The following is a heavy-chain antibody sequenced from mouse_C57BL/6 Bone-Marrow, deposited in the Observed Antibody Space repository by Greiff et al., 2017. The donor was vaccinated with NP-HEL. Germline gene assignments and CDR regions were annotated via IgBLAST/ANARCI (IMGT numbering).Heavy chain of an antibody. V-gene: IGHV2-2*01. D-gene: IGHD2-3*01. J-gene: IGHJ3*01. CDR2: IWSGGST. CDR1: GFSLTSYG. CDR3: ARNSPIYDGYLAWFAY. Sequence: VKLVESGPGLVPPSQSLSITCTVSGFSLTSYGVHWVRQSPGKGLEWLGVIWSGGSTDYNAAFISRLSISKDNSKSQVFFKMNSLQADDTAIYYCARNSPIYDGYLAWFAYWGQGTLVTVSA.